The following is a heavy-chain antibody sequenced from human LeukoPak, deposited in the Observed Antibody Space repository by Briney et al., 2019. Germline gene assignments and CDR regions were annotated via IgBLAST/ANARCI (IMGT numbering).Heavy chain of an antibody. CDR3: TRPDWATGSYDEF. J-gene: IGHJ4*02. Sequence: PGGSLRPSCTASGFTFSNYWMHWVRQAPGKGLMWVSRIKSDGTSTTYADSVKGRFTISRDNAKNTLFLQMTGLRVEDTAMYYCTRPDWATGSYDEFWGQGTRVTVSS. V-gene: IGHV3-74*03. D-gene: IGHD1-26*01. CDR2: IKSDGTST. CDR1: GFTFSNYW.